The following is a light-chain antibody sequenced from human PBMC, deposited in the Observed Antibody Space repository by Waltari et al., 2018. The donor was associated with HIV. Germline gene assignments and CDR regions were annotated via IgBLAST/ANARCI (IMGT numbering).Light chain of an antibody. CDR3: GTWDSSLSAVV. J-gene: IGLJ2*01. Sequence: QSVLTQPPSVSAAPGQKVTISCSGSSSNIGNNYVSWYQQLPVTAPKLLIYDNMTRPSGIPDLFAGSKSGTSATLGITGLQTGDEADYYCGTWDSSLSAVVFGGGTKLTVL. CDR2: DNM. CDR1: SSNIGNNY. V-gene: IGLV1-51*01.